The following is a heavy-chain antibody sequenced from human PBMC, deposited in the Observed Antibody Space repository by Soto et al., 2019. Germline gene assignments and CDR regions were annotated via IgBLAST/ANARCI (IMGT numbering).Heavy chain of an antibody. CDR3: ARGAFCGGAPGCRDMDV. J-gene: IGHJ6*02. D-gene: IGHD2-21*01. CDR1: GYKFISHS. Sequence: ASVKVSCKSSGYKFISHSITWVRQAPGQGLEWMGRISAYNGNTNYAQKLQGRATMTTDTSTNTAYMELRSLRSDDTAVYYCARGAFCGGAPGCRDMDVWGQGTTVTVSS. CDR2: ISAYNGNT. V-gene: IGHV1-18*01.